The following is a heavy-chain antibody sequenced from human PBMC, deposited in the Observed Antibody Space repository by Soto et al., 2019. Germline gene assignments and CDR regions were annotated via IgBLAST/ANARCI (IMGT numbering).Heavy chain of an antibody. CDR2: IIPIFGTA. D-gene: IGHD2-15*01. CDR1: GGTFSSYA. V-gene: IGHV1-69*13. J-gene: IGHJ6*02. Sequence: GASLKVSCKASGGTFSSYAISWVRQAPGQGLEWMGGIIPIFGTANYAQKFQGRVTITADESTSTAYMELSSLRSEDTAVYYCAGDPIFCSGGSCYWHGMDVWGQGTTVTVSS. CDR3: AGDPIFCSGGSCYWHGMDV.